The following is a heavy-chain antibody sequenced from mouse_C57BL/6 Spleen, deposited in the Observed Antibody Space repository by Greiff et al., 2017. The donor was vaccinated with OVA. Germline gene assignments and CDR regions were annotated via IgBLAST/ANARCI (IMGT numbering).Heavy chain of an antibody. CDR2: INPNNGGT. CDR1: GYTFTDYY. J-gene: IGHJ4*01. Sequence: EVQLQQSGPELVKPGASVKISCKASGYTFTDYYMNWVKQSHGKSLEWIGDINPNNGGTSYNQKFKGKATLTVDKSSSTAYMELRSLTSEVSAVYYGARREGSPYAMDYWGQGTSVTVSS. CDR3: ARREGSPYAMDY. V-gene: IGHV1-26*01.